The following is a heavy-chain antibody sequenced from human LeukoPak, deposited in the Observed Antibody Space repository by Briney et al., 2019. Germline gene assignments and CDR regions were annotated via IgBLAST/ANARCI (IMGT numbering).Heavy chain of an antibody. V-gene: IGHV1-69*05. D-gene: IGHD2-21*02. CDR1: GGTFSSYA. Sequence: SVKVSCKASGGTFSSYAISWVRQAPGQGLEWMGGIIPIFGTANYAQKFQGRVTITTDESTSTAYMELSSLRSEDTAVYYCATGEAYCGGDCFGFDYWGQGTLVTASS. J-gene: IGHJ4*02. CDR2: IIPIFGTA. CDR3: ATGEAYCGGDCFGFDY.